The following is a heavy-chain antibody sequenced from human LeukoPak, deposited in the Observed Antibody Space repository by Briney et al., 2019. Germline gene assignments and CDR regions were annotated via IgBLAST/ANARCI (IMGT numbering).Heavy chain of an antibody. D-gene: IGHD5-12*01. CDR3: ARAKEGGYSGFPMDV. CDR1: GFTFSSYD. J-gene: IGHJ6*02. Sequence: GGSLRLSCAASGFTFSSYDMHWVRHATGKGLEWVSAIGTAGDTYYPGSVKGRFTISRENAKNSLYLQMNSLRAGDTAVYYCARAKEGGYSGFPMDVWGQGTTVTVSS. V-gene: IGHV3-13*01. CDR2: IGTAGDT.